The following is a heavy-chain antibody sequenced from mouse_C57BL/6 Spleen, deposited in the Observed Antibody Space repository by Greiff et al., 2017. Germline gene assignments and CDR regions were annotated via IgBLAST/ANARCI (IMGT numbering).Heavy chain of an antibody. CDR1: GYTFTDYE. D-gene: IGHD4-1*01. Sequence: VQLQESGAELVRPGASVTLSCKASGYTFTDYEMHWVKQTPVHGLEWIGAIDPETGGTAYNQKFKGKAILTADKSSSTAYMELRSLTSEDSAVYYCTVTGTKGYWGQGTTLTVSS. V-gene: IGHV1-15*01. J-gene: IGHJ2*01. CDR2: IDPETGGT. CDR3: TVTGTKGY.